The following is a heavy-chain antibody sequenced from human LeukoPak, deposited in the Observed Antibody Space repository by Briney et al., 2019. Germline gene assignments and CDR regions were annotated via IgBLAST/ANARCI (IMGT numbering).Heavy chain of an antibody. CDR3: ARWSSSIFAIDY. CDR2: IWYDGSNK. CDR1: GFTFSSYG. V-gene: IGHV3-33*01. D-gene: IGHD3-3*01. Sequence: PGRSLRLSCAASGFTFSSYGMHWVRQAPGKGLEWVAVIWYDGSNKYYADSVKGRFTISRDNSKNTLYLQMNSLRAEDTAVYYCARWSSSIFAIDYWGQGTLVTVSS. J-gene: IGHJ4*02.